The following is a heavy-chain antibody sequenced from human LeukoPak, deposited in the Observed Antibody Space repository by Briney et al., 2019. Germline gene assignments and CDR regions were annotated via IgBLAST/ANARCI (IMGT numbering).Heavy chain of an antibody. V-gene: IGHV4-59*01. CDR2: IYYSGST. J-gene: IGHJ6*02. CDR1: GGSISSYY. Sequence: SETLSLTCTVSGGSISSYYWSWIRQPPGKGLEWIGYIYYSGSTNYNPSLKSRVTISVDTSKNQFSLKLRSVTAADTAVYYCARRYYDILTGHRYYYGMDVWGQGTTVTVSS. D-gene: IGHD3-9*01. CDR3: ARRYYDILTGHRYYYGMDV.